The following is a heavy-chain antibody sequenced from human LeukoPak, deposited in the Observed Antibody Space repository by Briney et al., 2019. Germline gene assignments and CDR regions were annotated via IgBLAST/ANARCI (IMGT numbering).Heavy chain of an antibody. CDR3: TTDFSA. CDR2: IKSKSDGGTA. D-gene: IGHD2/OR15-2a*01. Sequence: GGSLRLSCVASGFTFSSYSMNWVRQAPGKGLEWVGRIKSKSDGGTADYAAPVKGRFTISRDDSKTTLYLQMNSLKTEDTAVYYCTTDFSAGGQGTLVTVSS. CDR1: GFTFSSYS. J-gene: IGHJ4*02. V-gene: IGHV3-15*07.